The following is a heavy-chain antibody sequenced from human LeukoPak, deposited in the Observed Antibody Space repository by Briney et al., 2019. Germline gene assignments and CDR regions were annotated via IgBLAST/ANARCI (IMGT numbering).Heavy chain of an antibody. V-gene: IGHV4-34*01. CDR1: GGSFSGYY. CDR3: ARGYITIFGVVNRPAYYYGMDV. CDR2: INHSGST. J-gene: IGHJ6*02. Sequence: SETLSLTCAVYGGSFSGYYWSWIRQPPGKGLEWIGEINHSGSTNYNPSLTSRVTISVDTSKNQFSLKLSSVTAADTAVYYCARGYITIFGVVNRPAYYYGMDVWGQGTTVTVSS. D-gene: IGHD3-3*01.